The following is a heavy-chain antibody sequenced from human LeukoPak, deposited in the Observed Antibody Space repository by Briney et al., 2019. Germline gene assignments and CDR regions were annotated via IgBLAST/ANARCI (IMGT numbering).Heavy chain of an antibody. D-gene: IGHD2-2*01. CDR3: ARLEPAADYYYGMDV. CDR1: GFTFSSYG. V-gene: IGHV3-33*01. CDR2: IWYDGSNK. Sequence: GRSLRLSCAASGFTFSSYGMHWVRQAPGKGLEWVAVIWYDGSNKYYADSVKGRFTISGDNSKNTLYLQMNSLRAEDTAVYYCARLEPAADYYYGMDVWGQGTTVTVSS. J-gene: IGHJ6*02.